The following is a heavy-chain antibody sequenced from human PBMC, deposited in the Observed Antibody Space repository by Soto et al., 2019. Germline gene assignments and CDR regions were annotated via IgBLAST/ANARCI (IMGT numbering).Heavy chain of an antibody. J-gene: IGHJ4*02. V-gene: IGHV3-74*01. CDR2: INSDGTTT. CDR1: GFTFNNFW. CDR3: VRDIR. Sequence: EVQLVESGGGLVQPGGSLRLSCAASGFTFNNFWMYWVRQTPEKGLVWVSGINSDGTTTIYADSVKGRFTISRDNAKNTLYLQRNRLTVEETAIYYCVRDIRWGQGHLVNVSS.